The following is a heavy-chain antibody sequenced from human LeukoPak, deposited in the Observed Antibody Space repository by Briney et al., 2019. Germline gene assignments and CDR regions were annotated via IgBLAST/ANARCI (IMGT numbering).Heavy chain of an antibody. Sequence: ASVKVSCKASGGTFSSYAISWVRQAPGQGLEWMGRIIPILGIANYAQKFQGRVTITADKSTSTAYMELSSLRSEDTAVYYCARGGSIVVVPAATYYGMDVWGQGTTVTVSS. CDR3: ARGGSIVVVPAATYYGMDV. D-gene: IGHD2-2*01. J-gene: IGHJ6*02. CDR1: GGTFSSYA. CDR2: IIPILGIA. V-gene: IGHV1-69*04.